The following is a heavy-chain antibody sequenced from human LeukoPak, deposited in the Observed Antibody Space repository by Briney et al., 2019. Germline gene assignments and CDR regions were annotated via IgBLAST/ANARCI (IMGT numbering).Heavy chain of an antibody. CDR2: IDIDGSGA. D-gene: IGHD7-27*01. CDR3: ARSWGSAGHFDY. CDR1: GFTFSSYW. J-gene: IGHJ4*02. V-gene: IGHV3-74*01. Sequence: GGSLRLSCAASGFTFSSYWMHWVRQVPGKGLVWVSRIDIDGSGARYADSVKGRFTIFRDNAKNTVYLQMNSLRAEDTAVFYCARSWGSAGHFDYWGQGTLVTVSS.